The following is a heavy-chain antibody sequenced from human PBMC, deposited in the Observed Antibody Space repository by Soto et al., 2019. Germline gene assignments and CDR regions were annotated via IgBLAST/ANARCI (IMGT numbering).Heavy chain of an antibody. D-gene: IGHD1-26*01. CDR2: IIPIFGTA. Sequence: SVKVSCKASGGTFSSYAISWVRHAPGQGPEWTGGIIPIFGTANYVQKFQGRVTITADESTVTAYMELSSLRSADTAVYYCARDERSGVGAGNYYYFYGMDVWGQGTTDTVSS. J-gene: IGHJ6*02. V-gene: IGHV1-69*13. CDR3: ARDERSGVGAGNYYYFYGMDV. CDR1: GGTFSSYA.